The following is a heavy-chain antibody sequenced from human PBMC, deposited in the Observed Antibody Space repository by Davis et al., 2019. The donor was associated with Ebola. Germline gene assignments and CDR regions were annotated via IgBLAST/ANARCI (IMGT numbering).Heavy chain of an antibody. CDR1: GASISTSSFY. J-gene: IGHJ5*02. Sequence: MPSETLSLTCTVSGASISTSSFYWAWIRQPPRKGLEWIGSIYYSGITYYNPSLKSRVTISVDTSKNQFSLKLRSVTAADTAVYYCARQGWSGYSLRHWLDPWGRGTLVTVSS. D-gene: IGHD3-3*01. CDR2: IYYSGIT. CDR3: ARQGWSGYSLRHWLDP. V-gene: IGHV4-39*01.